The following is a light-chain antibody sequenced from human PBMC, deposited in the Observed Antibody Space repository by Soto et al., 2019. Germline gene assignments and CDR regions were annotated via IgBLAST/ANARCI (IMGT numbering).Light chain of an antibody. CDR1: SSDVGGFDF. J-gene: IGLJ2*01. CDR3: SSWPSSTTQV. CDR2: EVN. V-gene: IGLV2-14*01. Sequence: QSALTQPASVSGSLGQSITISCTGTSSDVGGFDFVSWYQQHPGKAPKLMIYEVNNRPSGVSNRFSASKSGNTASLTISGLQAEDEADYYCSSWPSSTTQVLGGGTKLTVL.